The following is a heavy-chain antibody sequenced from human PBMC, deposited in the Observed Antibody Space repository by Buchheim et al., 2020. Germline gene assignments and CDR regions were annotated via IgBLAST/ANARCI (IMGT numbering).Heavy chain of an antibody. CDR1: GGSFSGYY. CDR2: INHSGST. J-gene: IGHJ4*02. V-gene: IGHV4-34*01. Sequence: QVQLQQWGAGLLKPSETLSLTCAVYGGSFSGYYWSWIRQPPGKGLEWIGEINHSGSTNYNPSLKSRVTISVDTSKNQFSLKLSSVTAADTAVYYCARERYGGSYYGTFDYWGQETL. CDR3: ARERYGGSYYGTFDY. D-gene: IGHD1-26*01.